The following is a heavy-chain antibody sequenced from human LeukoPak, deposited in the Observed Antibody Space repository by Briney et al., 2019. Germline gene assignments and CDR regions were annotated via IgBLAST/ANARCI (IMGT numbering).Heavy chain of an antibody. Sequence: PGGSLRLSCAASGFTFSSYWMSWVRQAPGKGLEWVSGINWNGGSTGYADSVKGRFTISRDNAKNSLYLQMNSLRAEDTALYYCARDSTIDYDFWSGYSGYYFDYWGQGTLVTVSS. CDR3: ARDSTIDYDFWSGYSGYYFDY. D-gene: IGHD3-3*01. V-gene: IGHV3-20*04. CDR2: INWNGGST. CDR1: GFTFSSYW. J-gene: IGHJ4*02.